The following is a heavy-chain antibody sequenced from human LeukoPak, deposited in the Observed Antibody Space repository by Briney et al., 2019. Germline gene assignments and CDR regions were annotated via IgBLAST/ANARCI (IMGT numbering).Heavy chain of an antibody. J-gene: IGHJ6*02. Sequence: SETLSLTCAVSGGSISSSDWWSWVRQPPWQGLEWIGEIYHSGSTNYNPSLKSRLTISVDKSKNQFSLKLSSVTAADTAVYYCARVASRVGSGRNGMGVWGQGTTVTVSS. CDR1: GGSISSSDW. D-gene: IGHD3-10*01. V-gene: IGHV4-4*02. CDR2: IYHSGST. CDR3: ARVASRVGSGRNGMGV.